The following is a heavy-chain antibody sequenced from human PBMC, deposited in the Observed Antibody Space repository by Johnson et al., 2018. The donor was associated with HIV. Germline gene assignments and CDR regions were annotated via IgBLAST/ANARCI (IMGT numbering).Heavy chain of an antibody. Sequence: VQLVESGGGVVQPGGSLTLSCAASGFRFSSYAVHWVRQAPGKGLEWVAVISYDGSNKYYADSVKGRFTISRDNSKNTLYLQMNSLRAEDTAVYYCAKDTIAGVKGDSLIWGQGTMVTVSS. V-gene: IGHV3-30*04. D-gene: IGHD3-9*01. CDR1: GFRFSSYA. CDR2: ISYDGSNK. J-gene: IGHJ3*02. CDR3: AKDTIAGVKGDSLI.